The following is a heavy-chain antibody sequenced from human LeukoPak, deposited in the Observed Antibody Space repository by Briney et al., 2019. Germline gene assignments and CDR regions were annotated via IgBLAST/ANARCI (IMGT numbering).Heavy chain of an antibody. CDR1: GYTFTTYD. Sequence: ASVKVSCKASGYTFTTYDINWVRQATGQGLEWMGWMNPNSGNTGYAQKFQGRVTMTRNTSISTAYMELRSLRSDDTAVYYCARARGTMVRGVIIHNWFDPWGQGTLVTVSS. V-gene: IGHV1-8*01. CDR3: ARARGTMVRGVIIHNWFDP. D-gene: IGHD3-10*01. J-gene: IGHJ5*02. CDR2: MNPNSGNT.